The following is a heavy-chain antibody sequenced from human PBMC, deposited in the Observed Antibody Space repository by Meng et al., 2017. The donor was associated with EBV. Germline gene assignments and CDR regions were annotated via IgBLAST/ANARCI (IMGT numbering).Heavy chain of an antibody. CDR1: EFTFTSAW. J-gene: IGHJ4*02. V-gene: IGHV3-15*01. D-gene: IGHD1-26*01. CDR2: IRSQVDGRTA. Sequence: GPLVESGGGLVKPGESLKLSCAASEFTFTSAWMNWVRQAPGKGLEWVGRIRSQVDGRTADYSAPVKGRFTISRDDSKHTLYLQMNSLKIEDSAVYYCTTDEGGSRFWGQGTLVTVSS. CDR3: TTDEGGSRF.